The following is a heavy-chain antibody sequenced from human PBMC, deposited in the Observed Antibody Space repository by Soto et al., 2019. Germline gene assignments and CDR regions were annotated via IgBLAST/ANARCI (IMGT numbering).Heavy chain of an antibody. CDR3: ARDSDHSYDY. CDR2: IIPIFGTT. CDR1: GGTFSSFA. D-gene: IGHD4-4*01. Sequence: SVKVSCKASGGTFSSFAISWVRQAPGQGLEWMGGIIPIFGTTNYAQKFQGRVTITADDSTSTAYMEVSTLRSEDTAVYYCARDSDHSYDYWGQGTLVTVSS. V-gene: IGHV1-69*13. J-gene: IGHJ4*02.